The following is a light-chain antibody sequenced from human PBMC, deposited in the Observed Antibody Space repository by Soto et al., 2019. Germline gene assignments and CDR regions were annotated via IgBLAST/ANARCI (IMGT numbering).Light chain of an antibody. CDR1: SSDVGGYNY. V-gene: IGLV2-14*01. Sequence: QSALTQPASVSGSPGQSITISCTGTSSDVGGYNYVSWYQQHPGKAPKLMIYEVSSRPSGVSNRFSGSKSGNTASLTISGLQAEDEADYYCSSYTSSSTHYVVFGGGTKLTVL. CDR3: SSYTSSSTHYVV. CDR2: EVS. J-gene: IGLJ2*01.